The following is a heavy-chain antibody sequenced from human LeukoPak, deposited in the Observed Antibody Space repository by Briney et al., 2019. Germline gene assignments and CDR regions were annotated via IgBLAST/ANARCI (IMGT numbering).Heavy chain of an antibody. J-gene: IGHJ4*02. CDR1: GGSISSSSYY. CDR2: IYYSGST. Sequence: SETLSLTCTVSGGSISSSSYYWGWIRQPPGKGLERIGSIYYSGSTYYNPSLKSRVTISVDTSKNQFSLKLSSVTAADTAVYYCARPSTMSGIDYWGQGTLVTVSS. V-gene: IGHV4-39*01. CDR3: ARPSTMSGIDY. D-gene: IGHD3-22*01.